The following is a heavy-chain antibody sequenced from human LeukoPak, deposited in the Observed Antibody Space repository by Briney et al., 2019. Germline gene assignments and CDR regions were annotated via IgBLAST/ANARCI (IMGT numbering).Heavy chain of an antibody. D-gene: IGHD3-10*01. CDR2: ISGSGGST. Sequence: SGGSLRLSCAASGFTFSSYAMSWVRQAPGKGLEWVSAISGSGGSTYYADSMKGRFTISRDNSKNTLYLQMNSLRAEDTAVYYCAKETYYYGSGSYYPGGCDPWGQGTLVTVSS. J-gene: IGHJ5*02. CDR3: AKETYYYGSGSYYPGGCDP. CDR1: GFTFSSYA. V-gene: IGHV3-23*01.